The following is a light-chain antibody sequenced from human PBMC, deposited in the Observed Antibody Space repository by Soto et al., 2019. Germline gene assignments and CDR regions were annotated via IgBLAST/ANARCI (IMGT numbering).Light chain of an antibody. CDR1: SSDVGGYDY. CDR3: TSYASTATLV. J-gene: IGLJ2*01. V-gene: IGLV2-14*03. Sequence: QSALTQPASVSGSPGQSITISCTGTSSDVGGYDYVSWYQLRPGTAPKLILYDVDNRPSGVSDRFSGSKSGNTASLTISGLRAEDEADYYCTSYASTATLVFGGGTQLTVL. CDR2: DVD.